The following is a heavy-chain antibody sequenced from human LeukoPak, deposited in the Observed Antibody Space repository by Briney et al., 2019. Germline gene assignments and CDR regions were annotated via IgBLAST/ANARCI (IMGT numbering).Heavy chain of an antibody. D-gene: IGHD3-22*01. J-gene: IGHJ4*02. V-gene: IGHV1-46*01. CDR2: INPSGGST. Sequence: ASVKVSCKASGYTFTSYYMHWVRQAPGQGLEWMGIINPSGGSTSYAQKFQGRVTMTRDTSTSTVYMELSSLRSEDTAVYYCAREEPDYYDSKPPFDYWGQGTLVTVPS. CDR3: AREEPDYYDSKPPFDY. CDR1: GYTFTSYY.